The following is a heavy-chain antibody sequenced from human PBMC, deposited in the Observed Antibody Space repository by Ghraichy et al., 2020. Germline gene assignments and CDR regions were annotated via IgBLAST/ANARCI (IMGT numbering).Heavy chain of an antibody. CDR2: ISSSSSYI. CDR3: ARARKFSVAPDY. D-gene: IGHD6-19*01. V-gene: IGHV3-21*01. CDR1: GFTFSSYS. J-gene: IGHJ4*02. Sequence: LSLTCAASGFTFSSYSMNWVRQAPGKGLEWVSSISSSSSYIYYADSVKGRFTISRDNAKNSLYLQMNSLRAEDTAVYYCARARKFSVAPDYWGQGTLVTVSS.